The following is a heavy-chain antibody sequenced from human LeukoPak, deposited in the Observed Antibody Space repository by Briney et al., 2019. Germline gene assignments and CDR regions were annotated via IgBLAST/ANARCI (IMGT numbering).Heavy chain of an antibody. CDR2: ICAYNGNT. D-gene: IGHD3-9*01. Sequence: ASVKGSCKASGYTFTSYGISWVRQAPGQVLECMGWICAYNGNTNYAQKLQGRVTMTTDTSTSIAYMELRSLRSDDTAVYYCAKTPYYDILTGQLGQYYFDYWGQGTLVTVSS. J-gene: IGHJ4*02. CDR3: AKTPYYDILTGQLGQYYFDY. V-gene: IGHV1-18*01. CDR1: GYTFTSYG.